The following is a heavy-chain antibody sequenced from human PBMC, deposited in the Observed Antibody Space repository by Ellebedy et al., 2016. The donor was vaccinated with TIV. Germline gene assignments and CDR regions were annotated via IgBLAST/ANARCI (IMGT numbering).Heavy chain of an antibody. Sequence: GESLKISCSASGFTFSNYPMHWVRQAPGKGLDYVSAITSNGGSTYYADSVKGRFTISRDNSKNTLYFQMSSLTTEDTAVYYCARRIAARPDYYYAMDVWGQGTTVTVAS. V-gene: IGHV3-64D*06. CDR2: ITSNGGST. J-gene: IGHJ6*02. D-gene: IGHD6-6*01. CDR3: ARRIAARPDYYYAMDV. CDR1: GFTFSNYP.